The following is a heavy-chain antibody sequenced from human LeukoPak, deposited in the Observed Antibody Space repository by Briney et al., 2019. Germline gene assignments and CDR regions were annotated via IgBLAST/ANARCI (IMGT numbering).Heavy chain of an antibody. J-gene: IGHJ4*02. CDR1: GSCFTSYW. V-gene: IGHV5-51*01. Sequence: HGASLKISCKASGSCFTSYWIGWVRQMPGKGLEWMGIIYPGDSGTRYSPSFQGQVTISADKSISTAYLQWSSLKASDTAMYYCARRYTGDWYFDYWGQGTLVTVSS. CDR2: IYPGDSGT. CDR3: ARRYTGDWYFDY. D-gene: IGHD7-27*01.